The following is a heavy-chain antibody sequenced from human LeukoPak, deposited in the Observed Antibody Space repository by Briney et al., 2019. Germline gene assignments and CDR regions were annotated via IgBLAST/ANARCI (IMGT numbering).Heavy chain of an antibody. D-gene: IGHD7-27*01. V-gene: IGHV4-34*01. CDR2: INHSGST. CDR1: GGSFSGYY. Sequence: SETLSLTCAVYGGSFSGYYWSWIRQPPGKGLEWIGEINHSGSTNYNPSLKSRVTILVDTSKNQFSLKLSSVTAADTAVYYCASGNWGSDYWGQGTLVTVSS. CDR3: ASGNWGSDY. J-gene: IGHJ4*02.